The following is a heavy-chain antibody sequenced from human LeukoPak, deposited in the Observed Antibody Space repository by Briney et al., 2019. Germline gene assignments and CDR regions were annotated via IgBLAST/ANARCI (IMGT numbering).Heavy chain of an antibody. CDR1: GGSISSTTHY. CDR3: ARQERWQQLVASSFVLDY. CDR2: MHYSGST. D-gene: IGHD6-13*01. V-gene: IGHV4-39*01. J-gene: IGHJ4*02. Sequence: PSETLSLTCTVSGGSISSTTHYWSWIRQPPGKGLEWIGSMHYSGSTYYNPSLKSRVTISVDTSKNQFSLKLSSVTAADTAVYYCARQERWQQLVASSFVLDYWGQGTLVTVSS.